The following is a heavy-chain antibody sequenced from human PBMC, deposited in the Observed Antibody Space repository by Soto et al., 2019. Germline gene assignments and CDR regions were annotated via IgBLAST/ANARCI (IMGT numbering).Heavy chain of an antibody. V-gene: IGHV1-69*13. J-gene: IGHJ6*02. CDR3: ARDLARGNYYYGMDV. Sequence: SVKVSCKASGGTFSSYAISWVRQAPGQGLECMGGIIPIFGTANYAQKFQGRVTITADESTSTAYMELSSLRSEDTAVYYCARDLARGNYYYGMDVWGQGTTVTVS. CDR2: IIPIFGTA. CDR1: GGTFSSYA. D-gene: IGHD6-6*01.